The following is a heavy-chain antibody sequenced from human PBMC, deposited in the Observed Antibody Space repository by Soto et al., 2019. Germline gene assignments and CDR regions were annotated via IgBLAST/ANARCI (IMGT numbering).Heavy chain of an antibody. Sequence: GGSLRLSCAASGFTFSSYWMSWVRQAPGKGLEWVANIKQDGSEKYYVDSVKGRFTISRDNAKNSLYLQMNSLRAEDTAVCYCARDKGGEYSSSSGVFDYWGQGTLVTVSS. J-gene: IGHJ4*02. CDR3: ARDKGGEYSSSSGVFDY. CDR1: GFTFSSYW. V-gene: IGHV3-7*01. D-gene: IGHD6-6*01. CDR2: IKQDGSEK.